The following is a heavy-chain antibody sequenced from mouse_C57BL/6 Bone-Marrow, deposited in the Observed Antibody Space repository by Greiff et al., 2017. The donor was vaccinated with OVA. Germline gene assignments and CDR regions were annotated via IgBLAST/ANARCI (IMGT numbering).Heavy chain of an antibody. J-gene: IGHJ4*01. D-gene: IGHD3-3*01. V-gene: IGHV1-69*01. Sequence: QVHVKQPGAELVMPGASVKLSCKASGYTFTSYWMHWVKQRPGQGLEWIGEIDPSDSYTNYNQKFKGKSTLTVDKSSSTAYMQLSSLTSEDSAVYYCGRWGWMDYWGQVTSVTVSS. CDR2: IDPSDSYT. CDR1: GYTFTSYW. CDR3: GRWGWMDY.